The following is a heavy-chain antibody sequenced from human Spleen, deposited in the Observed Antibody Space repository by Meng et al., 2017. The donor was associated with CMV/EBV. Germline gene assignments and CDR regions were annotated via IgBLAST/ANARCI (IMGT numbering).Heavy chain of an antibody. Sequence: ASVKVSCKASGYTFTAYFVHWVRQAPGQGLEWMGWINPNSGGTNYAQNFQGRVTMTRDTSISTAYMELSRLTSDDTAVYYCARVELEWLLYGPFDYWGQGTLVTVSS. CDR2: INPNSGGT. CDR3: ARVELEWLLYGPFDY. CDR1: GYTFTAYF. D-gene: IGHD3-3*01. J-gene: IGHJ4*02. V-gene: IGHV1-2*02.